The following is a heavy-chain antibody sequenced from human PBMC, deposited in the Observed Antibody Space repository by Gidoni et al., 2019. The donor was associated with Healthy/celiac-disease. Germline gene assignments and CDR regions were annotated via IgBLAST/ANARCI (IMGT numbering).Heavy chain of an antibody. V-gene: IGHV1-69*01. Sequence: QVQLVQSGAEVKKPGSSVKVSCKASGGTFSSYAISWVRQAPGQGLEWMGGIIPIFGTANYAQKFQGRVTITADESTSTAYMELSSLRSEDTAVYYCATSKGQWLPIYYYYYMDVWGKGTTVTVSS. D-gene: IGHD6-19*01. CDR1: GGTFSSYA. CDR3: ATSKGQWLPIYYYYYMDV. J-gene: IGHJ6*03. CDR2: IIPIFGTA.